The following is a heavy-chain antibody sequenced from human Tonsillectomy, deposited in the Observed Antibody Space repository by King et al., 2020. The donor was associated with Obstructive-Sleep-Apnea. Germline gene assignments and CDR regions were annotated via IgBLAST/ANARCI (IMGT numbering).Heavy chain of an antibody. D-gene: IGHD3-22*01. CDR3: AKEYYDSSGYHYDAFDI. CDR1: GFTFSSYA. CDR2: ISGRGGST. J-gene: IGHJ3*02. Sequence: VQLVESGGGLVQPGGSLRLSCAASGFTFSSYAMSWVRQAPGKGLEWVSAISGRGGSTYYADSVKGRFTISRDNSKNTLYLQMNSLIAEDTAVYYCAKEYYDSSGYHYDAFDIWGQGTMVTVSS. V-gene: IGHV3-23*04.